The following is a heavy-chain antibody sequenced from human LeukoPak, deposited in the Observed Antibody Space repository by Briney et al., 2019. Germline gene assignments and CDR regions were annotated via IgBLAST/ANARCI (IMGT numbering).Heavy chain of an antibody. CDR2: ISWNSGSI. V-gene: IGHV3-9*01. D-gene: IGHD2-15*01. CDR3: AKDIGCSGGSCYGPYYYYGMDV. CDR1: GFTFDDYA. J-gene: IGHJ6*02. Sequence: GGSLRLSCAASGFTFDDYAMHWVRQAPGKGLEWVSGISWNSGSIGYADSVKGRFTISRDNAKNSLYLQMNSLRAEVTALYYCAKDIGCSGGSCYGPYYYYGMDVWGQGTTVTVSS.